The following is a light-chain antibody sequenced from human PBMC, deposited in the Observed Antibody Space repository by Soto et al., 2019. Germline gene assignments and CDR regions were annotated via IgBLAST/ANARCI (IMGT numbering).Light chain of an antibody. CDR2: EVS. CDR1: SSDVGSYDH. V-gene: IGLV2-14*01. Sequence: QSVLTQPASVSGSPGQSSTISCSGTSSDVGSYDHVAWYQQFPGKTPKLMIYEVSNRPSGVSSRFSGSKSGNTASLTISGLQAEDDADYYCISYTGSSTSYVFGRGTKVTVL. CDR3: ISYTGSSTSYV. J-gene: IGLJ1*01.